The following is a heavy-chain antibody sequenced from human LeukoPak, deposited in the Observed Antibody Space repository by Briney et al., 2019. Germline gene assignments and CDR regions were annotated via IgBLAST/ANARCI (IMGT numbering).Heavy chain of an antibody. CDR2: IIPIFGTA. J-gene: IGHJ5*02. V-gene: IGHV1-69*13. CDR3: ARPSPGYYGSGSYSLDP. D-gene: IGHD3-10*01. CDR1: GGTLSSYA. Sequence: ASVKVSCKASGGTLSSYAISWVRQAPGQGLEWMGGIIPIFGTANYAQKFQGRVTITADESTSTAYMELSSLRSEDTAVYYCARPSPGYYGSGSYSLDPWGQGTLVTVSS.